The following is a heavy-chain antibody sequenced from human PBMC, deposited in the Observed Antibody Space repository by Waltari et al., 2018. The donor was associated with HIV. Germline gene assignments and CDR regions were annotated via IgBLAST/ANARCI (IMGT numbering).Heavy chain of an antibody. Sequence: QVQLVESGGGVVPPGRSLRLSCSASGFTFSSYAMHWVRQAPGKGLEWVAVISYDGSNKYYADSVKGRFTISRDNSKNTLYLQMNSLRAEDTAVYYCARALVRGVGGWAFDIWGQGTMVTVSS. CDR3: ARALVRGVGGWAFDI. CDR1: GFTFSSYA. CDR2: ISYDGSNK. V-gene: IGHV3-30-3*01. D-gene: IGHD3-10*01. J-gene: IGHJ3*02.